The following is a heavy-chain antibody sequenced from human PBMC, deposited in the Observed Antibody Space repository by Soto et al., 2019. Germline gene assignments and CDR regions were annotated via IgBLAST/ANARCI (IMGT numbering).Heavy chain of an antibody. Sequence: PGGSLRLSCAASGFTFSNAWMNWVRQAPGKGLQWVGRIKSKVDGGTTDYAAPVKGRFTISRDDSRNTVYLQMSSLNSEDTAVYYCSTGGYFFDYWGQGALVTSPQ. CDR1: GFTFSNAW. D-gene: IGHD3-22*01. V-gene: IGHV3-15*07. CDR2: IKSKVDGGTT. CDR3: STGGYFFDY. J-gene: IGHJ4*02.